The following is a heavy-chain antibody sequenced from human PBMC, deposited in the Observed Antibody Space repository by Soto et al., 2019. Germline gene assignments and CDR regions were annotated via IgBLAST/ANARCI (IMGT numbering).Heavy chain of an antibody. CDR1: GGSISSGGYY. V-gene: IGHV4-31*03. J-gene: IGHJ4*02. CDR3: GTGWQQLALDY. Sequence: SETLSLTCTVSGGSISSGGYYWSWIRQHPGKGLEWIGYIYYSGSTYYNPSLKSRVTISVDTSKNQFSLKLSSVAAADTAVYYCGTGWQQLALDYWGQGTLVTVSS. D-gene: IGHD6-13*01. CDR2: IYYSGST.